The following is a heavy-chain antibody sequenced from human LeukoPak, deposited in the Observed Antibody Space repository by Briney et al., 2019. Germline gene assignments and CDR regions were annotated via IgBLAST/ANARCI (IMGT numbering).Heavy chain of an antibody. V-gene: IGHV1-24*01. D-gene: IGHD3-9*01. J-gene: IGHJ5*02. CDR3: ATYWKDILTGYYMNWFDP. CDR1: GYTLTELS. CDR2: FDPEDGET. Sequence: ASVKVSCKVSGYTLTELSMHWVRQAPGKGLEWMGGFDPEDGETIYEQKFQGRVTMTEDTSTDTAHMELSSLRSEDTAVYYCATYWKDILTGYYMNWFDPWGQGTLVTVSS.